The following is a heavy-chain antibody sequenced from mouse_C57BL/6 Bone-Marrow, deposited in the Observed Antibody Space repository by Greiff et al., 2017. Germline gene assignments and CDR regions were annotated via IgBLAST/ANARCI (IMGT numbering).Heavy chain of an antibody. Sequence: DVKLVESGGGLVKPGGSLKLSCAASGFTFSSYAMSWVRQTPEKRLEWVATISDGGSYTYYPANVKGRFTLSRDNAKNNLYLQMSHLKSGDTAMYYCAWLLPFAYWGQGTLVTVSA. CDR2: ISDGGSYT. D-gene: IGHD1-3*01. CDR3: AWLLPFAY. J-gene: IGHJ3*01. CDR1: GFTFSSYA. V-gene: IGHV5-4*03.